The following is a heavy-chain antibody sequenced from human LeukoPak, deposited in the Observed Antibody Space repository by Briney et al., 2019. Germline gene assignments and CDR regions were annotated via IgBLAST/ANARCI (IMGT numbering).Heavy chain of an antibody. Sequence: GGSLRLSCAASGFAFNNHVMTWVRQAPGKGLDWFSAISGSGDSTYYADSVKGRFTISRDSSKSTMYLQMTSLTAEDTAVYYCAKGSGTSRPYYLDYWGRGTLVTVSS. J-gene: IGHJ4*02. V-gene: IGHV3-23*01. CDR3: AKGSGTSRPYYLDY. CDR1: GFAFNNHV. D-gene: IGHD6-25*01. CDR2: ISGSGDST.